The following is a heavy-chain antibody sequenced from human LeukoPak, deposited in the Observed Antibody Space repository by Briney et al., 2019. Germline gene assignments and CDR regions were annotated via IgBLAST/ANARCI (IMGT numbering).Heavy chain of an antibody. CDR1: GGSISSSSYH. V-gene: IGHV4-39*07. CDR2: IYYSGST. Sequence: SETLSLTCTVSGGSISSSSYHWGWIRQPPGKGLGWIGSIYYSGSTYYNPSLKSRVTISVDTSKNQFSLKMSSVTAADTAVYYCASFGIQLWYSPFDYWGQGTLVTVSS. D-gene: IGHD5-18*01. J-gene: IGHJ4*02. CDR3: ASFGIQLWYSPFDY.